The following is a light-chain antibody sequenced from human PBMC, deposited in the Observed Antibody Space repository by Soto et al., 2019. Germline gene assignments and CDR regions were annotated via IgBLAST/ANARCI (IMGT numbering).Light chain of an antibody. CDR2: EVS. V-gene: IGLV2-14*01. CDR1: SSDVGGYNY. Sequence: QSVLTQPASVSGSPGQSITISCTGTSSDVGGYNYVSWYQQHPGKAPKLMIYEVSNRPSGISNRFSASKSGNTASLTISGLQAEDEADYYCSSYTSSSTLGVFGTGTKLTVL. CDR3: SSYTSSSTLGV. J-gene: IGLJ1*01.